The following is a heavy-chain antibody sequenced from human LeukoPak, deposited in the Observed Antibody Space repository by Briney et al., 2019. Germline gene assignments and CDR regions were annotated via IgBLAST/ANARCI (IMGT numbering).Heavy chain of an antibody. Sequence: SQALSLTCTVSGGSISSGSYYWSWIRQPAGKGLEWIGRNYTSGSTNYNPSLKSRVTISVDTSKNQFSLKLSSVTAADTAVYYCARFAYYDILTGHFDYYYMDVWGKGTTVTVSS. D-gene: IGHD3-9*01. J-gene: IGHJ6*03. CDR1: GGSISSGSYY. CDR3: ARFAYYDILTGHFDYYYMDV. CDR2: NYTSGST. V-gene: IGHV4-61*02.